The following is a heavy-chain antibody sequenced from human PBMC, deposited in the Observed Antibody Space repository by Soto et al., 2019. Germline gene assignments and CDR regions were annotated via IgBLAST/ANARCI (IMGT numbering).Heavy chain of an antibody. J-gene: IGHJ4*02. CDR1: EFTFYTYA. D-gene: IGHD2-21*01. Sequence: PGGSLRFSCTASEFTFYTYAMTWVRQAPGKGLEWVSSITDTGVSTYYADSVKGRFTISRDNSRNTLYLQMNSLRTDDTAVYYCAKDTPVVMFLFDSWGRGTLVTVSS. CDR2: ITDTGVST. CDR3: AKDTPVVMFLFDS. V-gene: IGHV3-23*01.